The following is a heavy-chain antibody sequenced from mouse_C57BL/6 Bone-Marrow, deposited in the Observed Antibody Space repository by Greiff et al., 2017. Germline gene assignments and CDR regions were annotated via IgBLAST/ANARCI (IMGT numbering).Heavy chain of an antibody. CDR2: INSDGGST. D-gene: IGHD2-4*01. Sequence: EVKVVESGGGLVQPGESLKLSCESNEYEFPSHDMSWVRKTPEKRLGLVAAINSDGGSTYYPDTMERRFIISRDNSKKTLYLKLSSLRSEDTALYYCARQMGLRRRGYAMDYWGQGTSVTVSS. V-gene: IGHV5-2*01. J-gene: IGHJ4*01. CDR1: EYEFPSHD. CDR3: ARQMGLRRRGYAMDY.